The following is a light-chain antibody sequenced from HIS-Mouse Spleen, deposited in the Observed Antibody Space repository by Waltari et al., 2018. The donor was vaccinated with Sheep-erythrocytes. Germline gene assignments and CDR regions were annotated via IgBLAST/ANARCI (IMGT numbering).Light chain of an antibody. CDR1: QGIRND. V-gene: IGKV1-6*01. CDR3: LQDYNYPYT. CDR2: AAS. J-gene: IGKJ2*01. Sequence: AIQMTQSPSSLSASVGDRVTITCLVSQGIRNDLGWYQQKPGKAPKLLIYAASSLQSGVPSRFSGSGSGTDFTLTISSLQPEDFATYYCLQDYNYPYTFGQGTKLEIK.